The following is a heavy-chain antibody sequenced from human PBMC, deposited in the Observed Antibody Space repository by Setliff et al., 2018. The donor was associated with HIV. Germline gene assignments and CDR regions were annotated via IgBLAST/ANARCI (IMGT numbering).Heavy chain of an antibody. CDR1: GNTFTKYY. J-gene: IGHJ3*02. Sequence: GASVKVSCKASGNTFTKYYIHWVRQAPGQGLEWMGIINPAGNPTSYAQKFQGRLTMTRDTSTNTVYMELSSLRSEDTAVYYCASAGAWQRNALDIWGQGTMVTVSS. CDR3: ASAGAWQRNALDI. V-gene: IGHV1-46*01. CDR2: INPAGNPT. D-gene: IGHD5-12*01.